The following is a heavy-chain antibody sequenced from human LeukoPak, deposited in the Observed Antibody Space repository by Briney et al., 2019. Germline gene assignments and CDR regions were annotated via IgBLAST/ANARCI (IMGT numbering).Heavy chain of an antibody. Sequence: SAKVSCEASGGTFSSYAISWVRQAPGQGLEWMGGIIPIFGTANYAQKFQGRVTITTDESTSTAYMELSSLRSEDTAVYYCARGGEYSSSSELLFDPWGQGTLVTVSS. CDR3: ARGGEYSSSSELLFDP. D-gene: IGHD6-6*01. J-gene: IGHJ5*02. V-gene: IGHV1-69*05. CDR2: IIPIFGTA. CDR1: GGTFSSYA.